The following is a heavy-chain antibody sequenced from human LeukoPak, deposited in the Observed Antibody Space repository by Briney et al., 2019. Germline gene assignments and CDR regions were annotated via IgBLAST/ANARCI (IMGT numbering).Heavy chain of an antibody. CDR2: IYHGGST. D-gene: IGHD6-19*01. Sequence: SETLSLTFAVYGGSFSGYYWSWIHQPPGKGLEWIGYIYHGGSTYYNPSLKSRVTISVDRSKNQFSLKLSSVTAADTAVYYCARDIGPSVAVAGTGEYFQHWGQGTLVTVSS. CDR3: ARDIGPSVAVAGTGEYFQH. CDR1: GGSFSGYY. J-gene: IGHJ1*01. V-gene: IGHV4-34*01.